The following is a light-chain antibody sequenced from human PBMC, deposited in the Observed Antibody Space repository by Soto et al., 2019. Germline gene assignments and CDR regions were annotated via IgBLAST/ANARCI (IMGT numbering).Light chain of an antibody. CDR3: AAWDDRLGVV. V-gene: IGLV1-47*01. J-gene: IGLJ2*01. CDR1: SSNIGSNY. Sequence: QPVLTQPPSASGTPGQRVTISCSGSSSNIGSNYVYWYQQLPGTAPKLLIYRNNQRPSGVPDRFSGSKSGTSASLAISGLRSEDEADYYCAAWDDRLGVVFGGGTKLTVL. CDR2: RNN.